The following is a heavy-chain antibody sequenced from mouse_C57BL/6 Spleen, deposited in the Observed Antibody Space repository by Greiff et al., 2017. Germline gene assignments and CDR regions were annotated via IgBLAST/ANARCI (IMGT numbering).Heavy chain of an antibody. CDR3: ARRYDYESWYFDD. J-gene: IGHJ1*03. D-gene: IGHD2-4*01. CDR1: GFTFSDYG. V-gene: IGHV5-17*01. CDR2: ISSGSSTI. Sequence: EVMLVESGGGLVKPGGSLKLSCAASGFTFSDYGMHWVRQAPEKGLEWVAYISSGSSTIYYADTVKGRFTISRDNAKNTLFLQMTSLRSDDTSMYYGARRYDYESWYFDDWGTGTTVTVSS.